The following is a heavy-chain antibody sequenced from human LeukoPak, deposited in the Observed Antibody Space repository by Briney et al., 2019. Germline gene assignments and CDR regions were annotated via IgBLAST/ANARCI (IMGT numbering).Heavy chain of an antibody. CDR3: ARHGLFTSYRALDY. CDR1: GGSFSGYY. CDR2: INHSGST. V-gene: IGHV4-34*01. D-gene: IGHD3-16*01. J-gene: IGHJ4*02. Sequence: SETLSLTCAVYGGSFSGYYWSWIRQPPGKGLEWIGEINHSGSTNYNPSLKSRVTISVDTSKNQFSLKLSSVTAADTAVYYCARHGLFTSYRALDYWGQGTLVTVSS.